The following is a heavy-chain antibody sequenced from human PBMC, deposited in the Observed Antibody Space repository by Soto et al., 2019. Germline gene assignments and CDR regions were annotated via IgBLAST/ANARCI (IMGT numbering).Heavy chain of an antibody. CDR2: ISAYNGNT. D-gene: IGHD3-10*01. CDR3: ASPYYYGSGSYYHPFDY. V-gene: IGHV1-18*01. J-gene: IGHJ4*02. CDR1: GYTFTSYG. Sequence: QVHLVQSGAEVKKPGASVKVSCKASGYTFTSYGITWVRQAPGQGLEWMGWISAYNGNTNYAQKLQCRVTMTTDTSTSTAYMELRSLRSDDTAVYYCASPYYYGSGSYYHPFDYWGQGTLVTVSS.